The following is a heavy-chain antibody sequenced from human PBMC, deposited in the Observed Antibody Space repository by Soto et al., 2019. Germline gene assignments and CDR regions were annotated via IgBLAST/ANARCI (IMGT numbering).Heavy chain of an antibody. CDR1: GFTFDDYA. V-gene: IGHV3-15*07. D-gene: IGHD3-9*01. Sequence: GGSLRLSCAASGFTFDDYAMHWVRQAPGPGLEWVGRIKRKTDGGTIDYAAPVKGRFTISRDDSKNTLYLQMNSLKTEDTAVYYCTTVGYDISTGYRDEAFDIWGQGTMVTGSS. CDR3: TTVGYDISTGYRDEAFDI. CDR2: IKRKTDGGTI. J-gene: IGHJ3*02.